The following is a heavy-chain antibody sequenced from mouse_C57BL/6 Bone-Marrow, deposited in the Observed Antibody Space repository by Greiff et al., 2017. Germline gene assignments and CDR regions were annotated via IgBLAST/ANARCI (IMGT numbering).Heavy chain of an antibody. CDR1: GYTFTSYG. V-gene: IGHV1-81*01. Sequence: VMLVESGAELARPGASVKLSCKASGYTFTSYGISWVKQRTGQGLEWIGEIYPRSGNTYYNEKFKGKATLTADKSSSTAYMELRSLTSEDSAVYFCARRGGSSLFAYWGQGTLVTVSA. D-gene: IGHD1-1*01. J-gene: IGHJ3*01. CDR2: IYPRSGNT. CDR3: ARRGGSSLFAY.